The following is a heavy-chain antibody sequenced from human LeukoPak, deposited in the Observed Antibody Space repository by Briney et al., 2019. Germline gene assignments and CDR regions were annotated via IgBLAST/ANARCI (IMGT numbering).Heavy chain of an antibody. Sequence: ASVKVSCKASGSTFTDYYMHWVRQAPGQGLEWMGWINPNSGGTNFAQKFQGRVTMTRDTSTSTDYMELSSLRSEDTAIYYCARDNSVGDNAWWFDPWGQGTLVTVSS. CDR2: INPNSGGT. CDR1: GSTFTDYY. V-gene: IGHV1-2*02. CDR3: ARDNSVGDNAWWFDP. J-gene: IGHJ5*02. D-gene: IGHD1-26*01.